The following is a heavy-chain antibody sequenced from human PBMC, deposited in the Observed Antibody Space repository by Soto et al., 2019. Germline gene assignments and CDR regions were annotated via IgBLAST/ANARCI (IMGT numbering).Heavy chain of an antibody. J-gene: IGHJ3*02. CDR3: AKCSPQYCSSTSCYYFAFDI. CDR2: ISGSGGSK. V-gene: IGHV3-23*01. Sequence: EVQLLESGGGLIQPGGSLRLSCAASGFTFSNYGMTWVRQAPGKGLEWVSVISGSGGSKYYADSVKGRFTISRDNSKNTLYLQMNSLRAEDTAVYYCAKCSPQYCSSTSCYYFAFDIWGQGTMVTVSS. CDR1: GFTFSNYG. D-gene: IGHD2-2*01.